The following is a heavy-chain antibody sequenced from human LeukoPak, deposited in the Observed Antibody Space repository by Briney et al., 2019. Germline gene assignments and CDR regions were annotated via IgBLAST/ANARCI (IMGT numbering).Heavy chain of an antibody. J-gene: IGHJ4*02. CDR3: ARSWIQLWLDSFDY. Sequence: NTSETLSLTCTVSGGSISSSSYYWGWIRQPPGKGLEWIGSIYYSGSTYYNPSLKSRVTISVDTSKNQFSLKLSSVTAADTAVYYCARSWIQLWLDSFDYWGQGTLVTVSS. CDR2: IYYSGST. V-gene: IGHV4-39*01. CDR1: GGSISSSSYY. D-gene: IGHD5-18*01.